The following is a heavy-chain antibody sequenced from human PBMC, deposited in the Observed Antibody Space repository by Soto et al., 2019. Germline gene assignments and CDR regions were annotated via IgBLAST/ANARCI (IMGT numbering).Heavy chain of an antibody. Sequence: GGSLRLSCAASGFTFSSYSMNWVRQAPGKGLERVSYISSSSSTIYYADSVKGRFTISRDNAKNSLYLQMNSLRDEDTAVYYCARDNYEGYCSSTSCYATDIDYWGQGTLVTVSS. CDR2: ISSSSSTI. D-gene: IGHD2-2*01. V-gene: IGHV3-48*02. CDR1: GFTFSSYS. CDR3: ARDNYEGYCSSTSCYATDIDY. J-gene: IGHJ4*02.